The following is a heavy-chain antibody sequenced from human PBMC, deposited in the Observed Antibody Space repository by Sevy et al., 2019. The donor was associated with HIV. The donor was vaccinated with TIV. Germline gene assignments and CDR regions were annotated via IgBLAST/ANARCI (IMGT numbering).Heavy chain of an antibody. V-gene: IGHV1-2*02. J-gene: IGHJ5*02. CDR3: AREDIVVVPAAKRRGNWFDP. CDR1: GYTFTGYY. CDR2: INPNSGGT. Sequence: ASVKVSCKASGYTFTGYYMHWVRQAPGQGLEWMGWINPNSGGTNYAQKFQGRVTMTRDTSIRTANMELSRLRSDDTAVYYCAREDIVVVPAAKRRGNWFDPWGQGTLVTVSS. D-gene: IGHD2-2*01.